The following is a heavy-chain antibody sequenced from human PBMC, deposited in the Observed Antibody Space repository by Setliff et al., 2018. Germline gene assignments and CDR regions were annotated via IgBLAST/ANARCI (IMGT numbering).Heavy chain of an antibody. D-gene: IGHD3-22*01. Sequence: SVKVSCKASGGTFSSYGISWVRQAPGQGLEWMGGIIPMFGTTNYAQNFQGRVTITADESTTTAYMELSSLRSDDTAVYYCAREKFYYDGSGYYFDYWGQGTLVTAPQ. CDR2: IIPMFGTT. V-gene: IGHV1-69*13. CDR3: AREKFYYDGSGYYFDY. J-gene: IGHJ4*02. CDR1: GGTFSSYG.